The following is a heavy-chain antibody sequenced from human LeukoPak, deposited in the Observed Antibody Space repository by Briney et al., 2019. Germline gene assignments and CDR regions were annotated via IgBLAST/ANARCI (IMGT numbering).Heavy chain of an antibody. CDR2: IYTSGST. Sequence: SETLSLTCTVSGGSISSYYWSWIRQPAGKGLEWIGRIYTSGSTNYNPSLKSRVTISVDTSKNQFSLKLSSVTAADTAVYYCARARSKGYYGSGSYSPPRDWGQGTLVTVSS. D-gene: IGHD3-10*01. V-gene: IGHV4-4*07. CDR1: GGSISSYY. J-gene: IGHJ4*02. CDR3: ARARSKGYYGSGSYSPPRD.